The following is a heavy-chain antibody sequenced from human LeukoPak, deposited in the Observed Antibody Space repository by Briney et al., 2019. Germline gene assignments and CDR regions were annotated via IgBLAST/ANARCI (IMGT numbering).Heavy chain of an antibody. CDR3: ANLLFTMIVVATRDY. V-gene: IGHV3-30-3*01. Sequence: GGSLRLSCAASGFTFSTNAMHWVRQAPGKGLEWMAVISFDGSSDTYADPVEGRFTISRDKSKNTLYLQMNSLTDEYTAVYYCANLLFTMIVVATRDYWGQGTLVTVSS. CDR1: GFTFSTNA. CDR2: ISFDGSSD. D-gene: IGHD3-22*01. J-gene: IGHJ4*02.